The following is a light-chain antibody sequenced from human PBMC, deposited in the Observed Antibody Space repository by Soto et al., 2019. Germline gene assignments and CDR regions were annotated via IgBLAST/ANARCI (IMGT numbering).Light chain of an antibody. J-gene: IGKJ2*01. V-gene: IGKV1-39*01. CDR3: QQSYSTPYT. CDR2: AAS. CDR1: QSINSY. Sequence: DIQMTQSPTSLSASVGDRVTITCRASQSINSYLNWFQQKPGKAPKLLLHAASTLQSGVPSRFSGSGSGTDFTLTISSLQPEDFGTYYCQQSYSTPYTFGQGTNLEIK.